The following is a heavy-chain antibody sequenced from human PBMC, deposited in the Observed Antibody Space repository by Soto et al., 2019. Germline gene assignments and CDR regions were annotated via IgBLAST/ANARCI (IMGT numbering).Heavy chain of an antibody. J-gene: IGHJ6*02. D-gene: IGHD2-15*01. Sequence: SETLSLTCAVYGGSFSGYYWSWIRQPPGKGLEWIGEINHSGSTNYNPSLKSRVTISVDTSKNQFSLKLSSVTAADTAVYYCARGGVVDIVVVVAATGEYGMDVWGQGTTVTVSS. CDR1: GGSFSGYY. CDR3: ARGGVVDIVVVVAATGEYGMDV. CDR2: INHSGST. V-gene: IGHV4-34*01.